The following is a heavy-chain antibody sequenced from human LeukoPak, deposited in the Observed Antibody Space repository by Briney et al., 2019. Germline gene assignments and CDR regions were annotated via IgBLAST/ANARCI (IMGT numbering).Heavy chain of an antibody. Sequence: ASVKVSCKASGYTFTSYAISWVRQAPGQGLEWMGWISGYNGNTEYAQKVQGRVTMTTDTSTSTAYMELRSLRSDDTAVYYCARGYSYGSDYYYGMDVWGEGTTVTVSS. CDR1: GYTFTSYA. CDR2: ISGYNGNT. V-gene: IGHV1-18*01. J-gene: IGHJ6*04. D-gene: IGHD5-18*01. CDR3: ARGYSYGSDYYYGMDV.